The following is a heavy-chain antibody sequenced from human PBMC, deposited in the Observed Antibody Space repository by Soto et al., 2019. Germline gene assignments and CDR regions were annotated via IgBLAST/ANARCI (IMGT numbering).Heavy chain of an antibody. J-gene: IGHJ4*02. Sequence: GGSLRLSCAASGFTFRSYAMSWVRQAPGKGLEWVSVISGSGGSTYYADSVKGRFTISRDDAKNSLFLLMNSLRAEDTAVYYCARDKDWAFDYWGQGTLVTVSS. CDR3: ARDKDWAFDY. CDR1: GFTFRSYA. V-gene: IGHV3-23*01. D-gene: IGHD3-9*01. CDR2: ISGSGGST.